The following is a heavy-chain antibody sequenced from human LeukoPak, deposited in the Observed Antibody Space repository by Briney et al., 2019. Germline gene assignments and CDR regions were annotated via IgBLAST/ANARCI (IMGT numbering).Heavy chain of an antibody. CDR2: TSPNSDNT. V-gene: IGHV1-8*01. CDR1: GYTFSNND. J-gene: IGHJ6*02. Sequence: ASVKVSCKASGYTFSNNDINWVRQAPGQGLEWMGWTSPNSDNTIYAQKFQGRVTMTLNTAMNTAYMELSRLRSDDTAVYYCARQDSGVFMDVWGQGTTVTVSS. CDR3: ARQDSGVFMDV. D-gene: IGHD3-10*01.